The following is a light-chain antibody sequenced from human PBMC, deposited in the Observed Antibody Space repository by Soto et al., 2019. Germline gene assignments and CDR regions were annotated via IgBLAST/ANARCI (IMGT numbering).Light chain of an antibody. J-gene: IGLJ1*01. CDR2: EVS. CDR1: SSVGGYDY. Sequence: QSVLTQPRSVSGSPGQSVTISCTGTSSVGGYDYVSWYQQHPGKAPKLMIYEVSNRPSGVSNRFSGSKSGNTASLTISGLQAEDEADYYCSSYTTTNTYVFGTGTKLTVL. CDR3: SSYTTTNTYV. V-gene: IGLV2-14*01.